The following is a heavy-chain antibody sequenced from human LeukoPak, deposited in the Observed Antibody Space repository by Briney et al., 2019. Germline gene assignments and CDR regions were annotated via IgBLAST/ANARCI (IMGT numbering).Heavy chain of an antibody. D-gene: IGHD2-8*01. CDR3: AKDISGVGYCTNGVCSDAFDI. CDR1: GFTFSSYA. Sequence: GGSLRLSCAASGFTFSSYAMSWLRQAPEKGLEWVSAISGSGGSTYYADSVKGRFTISRDNSKNTLYLQMNSLRAEDTAVYYCAKDISGVGYCTNGVCSDAFDIWGQGTMVTVSS. J-gene: IGHJ3*02. CDR2: ISGSGGST. V-gene: IGHV3-23*01.